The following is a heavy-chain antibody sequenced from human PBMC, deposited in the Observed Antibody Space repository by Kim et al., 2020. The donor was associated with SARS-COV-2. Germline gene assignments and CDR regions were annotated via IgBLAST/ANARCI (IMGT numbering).Heavy chain of an antibody. J-gene: IGHJ3*02. CDR3: TREKWELLRDAFDI. V-gene: IGHV3-49*04. CDR2: IRSKAYGGTT. Sequence: GGSPRLSCTASGFTFGDYAMSWVRQAPGKGLEWVGFIRSKAYGGTTEYAASVKGRFTISRDDSKSIAYLQMNSLKTEDADVYYCTREKWELLRDAFDIWGQGTMVTVSS. D-gene: IGHD1-26*01. CDR1: GFTFGDYA.